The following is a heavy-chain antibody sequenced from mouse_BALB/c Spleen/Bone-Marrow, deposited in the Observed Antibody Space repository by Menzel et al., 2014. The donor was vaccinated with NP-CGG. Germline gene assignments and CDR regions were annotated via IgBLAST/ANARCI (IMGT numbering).Heavy chain of an antibody. D-gene: IGHD2-4*01. CDR2: ISNGSSPI. Sequence: EVKVVESGGGLVQPGGSRKLSCAASGFTFSSFGMHWVRQAPEKGLEWAAYISNGSSPIYYADTVKGRFTISRDNPKNTLFLQMTSLRSEDTAMYYCARKGAMITHYYAMDYWGQGTSVTVSS. CDR1: GFTFSSFG. CDR3: ARKGAMITHYYAMDY. V-gene: IGHV5-17*02. J-gene: IGHJ4*01.